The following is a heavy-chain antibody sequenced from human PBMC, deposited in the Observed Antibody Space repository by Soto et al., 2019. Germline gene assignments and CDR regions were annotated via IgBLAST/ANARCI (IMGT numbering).Heavy chain of an antibody. CDR2: ISAYNGNT. V-gene: IGHV1-18*01. CDR1: GYTFTSYG. J-gene: IGHJ6*03. CDR3: ARPYRGSYDSYYYYYMDV. D-gene: IGHD1-26*01. Sequence: QVPLVQSGAEVKKPGASVKVSCKASGYTFTSYGISWVRQAPGQGLEWMGWISAYNGNTNYAQKLQGRVTMTTDTSTSTAYMELRSLRSDDTAVYYCARPYRGSYDSYYYYYMDVWGKGTTVTVSS.